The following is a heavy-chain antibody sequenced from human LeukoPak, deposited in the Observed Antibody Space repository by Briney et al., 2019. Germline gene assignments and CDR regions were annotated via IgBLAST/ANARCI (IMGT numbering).Heavy chain of an antibody. CDR1: GFTFSSYS. J-gene: IGHJ4*02. D-gene: IGHD2-2*01. Sequence: PGGSLRLSCAASGFTFSSYSMNWVRQAPGKGLEWVSSISSSSSYIYYADPVKGRFTISRDNAKNSLYLQMNSLRAEDTAVYYCAKGFVVVPAAPYFDYWGQGTLVTASS. V-gene: IGHV3-21*01. CDR3: AKGFVVVPAAPYFDY. CDR2: ISSSSSYI.